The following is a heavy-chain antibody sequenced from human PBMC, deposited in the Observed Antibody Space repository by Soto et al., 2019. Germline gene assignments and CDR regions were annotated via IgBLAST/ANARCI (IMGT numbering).Heavy chain of an antibody. CDR1: GFTFSNYA. J-gene: IGHJ4*02. CDR2: LSYDGSDK. CDR3: AKENDYSSSWIDY. Sequence: GGSLRLSCAASGFTFSNYAMHWVRQAPGKGLEWVAVLSYDGSDKFYADSVQGRFTISRDNYKNTLYLQMNSLRAEDTALYYCAKENDYSSSWIDYWGQGSLVTVSS. V-gene: IGHV3-30*18. D-gene: IGHD6-13*01.